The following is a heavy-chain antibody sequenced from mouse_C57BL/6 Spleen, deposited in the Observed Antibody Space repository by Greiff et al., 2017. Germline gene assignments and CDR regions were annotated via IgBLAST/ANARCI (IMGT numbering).Heavy chain of an antibody. CDR2: INPSSGYT. V-gene: IGHV1-7*01. Sequence: VQLQQSGAELAKPGASVKLSCKASGYTFTSYWMHWVKQRPGPGLAWIGYINPSSGYTKYNQKFKDKATLTADKSSSTAYMQLSSLTYEDSAVEYCARSTVVGGDYFDYWGQGTTLTVSS. CDR1: GYTFTSYW. J-gene: IGHJ2*01. D-gene: IGHD1-1*01. CDR3: ARSTVVGGDYFDY.